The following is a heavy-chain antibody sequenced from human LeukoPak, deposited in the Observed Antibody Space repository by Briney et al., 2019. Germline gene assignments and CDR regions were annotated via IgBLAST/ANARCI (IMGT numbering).Heavy chain of an antibody. D-gene: IGHD3-16*02. CDR1: GFNFSGSA. J-gene: IGHJ3*01. V-gene: IGHV3-23*01. CDR2: ISYSGANS. Sequence: GGALRLSCAASGFNFSGSAMSWVRQAPGEGLEWVSLISYSGANSYYTDSVRGRFTISRDNSKDMLFLQMNSLRAEDTAIYYCARHMQLSTWGLGTMVTVSS. CDR3: ARHMQLST.